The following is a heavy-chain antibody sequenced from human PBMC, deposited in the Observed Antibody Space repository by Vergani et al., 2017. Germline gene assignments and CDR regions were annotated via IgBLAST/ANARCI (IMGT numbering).Heavy chain of an antibody. Sequence: QVKLQESGPGLLKPSQTLSLTCTVSGESIRSGSHYWSWIRQPAGKGPEWIGHIHTGGSTGLNPTVKSRLSISVDTSKSQFSLKLNSVTVADTAVYYCARSRPYCTSGSCTAIWGQGTLVTGSS. D-gene: IGHD2-15*01. V-gene: IGHV4-61*02. CDR3: ARSRPYCTSGSCTAI. CDR1: GESIRSGSHY. J-gene: IGHJ4*02. CDR2: IHTGGST.